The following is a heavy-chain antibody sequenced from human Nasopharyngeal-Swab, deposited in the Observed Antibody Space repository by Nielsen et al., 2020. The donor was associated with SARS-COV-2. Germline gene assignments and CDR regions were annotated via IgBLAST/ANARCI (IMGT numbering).Heavy chain of an antibody. Sequence: ASVKVSCKASGYTFTSYGISWVRQAPGQGLEWMGWISAYNGNTNYAQKLQGRVTMTTGTSTSTAYMELRSLRSDDTAVYYCARERGSYSNAGGYYYYMDVWGKGTTVTVSS. D-gene: IGHD1-26*01. CDR3: ARERGSYSNAGGYYYYMDV. CDR1: GYTFTSYG. CDR2: ISAYNGNT. V-gene: IGHV1-18*04. J-gene: IGHJ6*03.